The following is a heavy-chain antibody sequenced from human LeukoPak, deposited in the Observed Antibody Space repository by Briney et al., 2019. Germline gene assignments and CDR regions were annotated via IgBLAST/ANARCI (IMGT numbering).Heavy chain of an antibody. CDR3: AREEIRSWFDP. CDR1: GFTFSSYG. J-gene: IGHJ5*02. CDR2: IYYSGST. Sequence: GSLRLSCAASGFTFSSYGMNWIRQPPGKGLEWIGYIYYSGSTNYNPSLKSRVTVPVDTSKDQFSLKLSSVTAADTAVYYCAREEIRSWFDPWGQGILVTVSS. V-gene: IGHV4-59*01. D-gene: IGHD5-24*01.